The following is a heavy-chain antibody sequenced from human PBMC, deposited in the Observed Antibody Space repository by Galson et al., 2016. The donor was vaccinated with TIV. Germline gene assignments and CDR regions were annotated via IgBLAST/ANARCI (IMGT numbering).Heavy chain of an antibody. J-gene: IGHJ6*02. Sequence: QSGAEVKKPGESLRISCKGSGYSFTSYWIAWVRQMPGKGLEWMGIIYPGDSDTRYSPSFQGHVTTSADKSISTAYLQWSSLKASDTAMYYCARYLTTVLTGGAYYYYGMDVWGQGTTVTVSS. D-gene: IGHD4-23*01. CDR3: ARYLTTVLTGGAYYYYGMDV. V-gene: IGHV5-51*01. CDR1: GYSFTSYW. CDR2: IYPGDSDT.